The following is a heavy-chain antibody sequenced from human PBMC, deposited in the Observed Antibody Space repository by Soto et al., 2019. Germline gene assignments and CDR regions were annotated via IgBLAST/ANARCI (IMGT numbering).Heavy chain of an antibody. V-gene: IGHV1-69*13. Sequence: GGSVKVCCKACGGPFSSYAISLVRQAPGQGLEWMGGIIPIFGTADYAQKFQGRVTITADESTSTAYMELSSLRSEDTAVYYCAGPGATGKDSNAFDIWGQGTLVTVSS. CDR1: GGPFSSYA. D-gene: IGHD1-1*01. CDR3: AGPGATGKDSNAFDI. CDR2: IIPIFGTA. J-gene: IGHJ3*02.